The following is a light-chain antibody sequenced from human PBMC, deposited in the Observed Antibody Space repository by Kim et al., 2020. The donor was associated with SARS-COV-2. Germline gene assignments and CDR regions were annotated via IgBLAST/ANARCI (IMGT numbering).Light chain of an antibody. V-gene: IGKV3-20*01. CDR2: AAS. CDR3: QQYGSFPIT. Sequence: SPGPAATLSCRASKSFSSGCLAWYQQKPGQAPRLLIYAASSRATGIPDRFSGSGSGTDFTLTISRLEPEDFAVYYCQQYGSFPITFGQGTRLEIK. CDR1: KSFSSGC. J-gene: IGKJ5*01.